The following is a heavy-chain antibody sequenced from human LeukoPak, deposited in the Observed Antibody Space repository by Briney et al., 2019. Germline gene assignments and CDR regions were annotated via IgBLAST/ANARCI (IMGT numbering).Heavy chain of an antibody. CDR1: GGSIITYY. CDR2: LYPSGTT. D-gene: IGHD1-26*01. V-gene: IGHV4-4*07. Sequence: SETLSPTCTVCGGSIITYYWTWMRQPTAKGLEWIGRLYPSGTTNYNPSLKSRVTISVDTSKSQFSLKLRAVTAADTAVYYCARGTEKIVGATYDYWGEGALGTVSS. J-gene: IGHJ4*02. CDR3: ARGTEKIVGATYDY.